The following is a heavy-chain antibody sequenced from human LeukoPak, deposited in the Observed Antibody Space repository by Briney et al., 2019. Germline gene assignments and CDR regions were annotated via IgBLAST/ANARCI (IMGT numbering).Heavy chain of an antibody. CDR1: GGSFSGYY. D-gene: IGHD6-13*01. CDR3: ARGGKYSSSWYRTGGDAFDI. Sequence: SETLSLTCAVYGGSFSGYYWSWIRQPPGKGLEWIGEINHSGSTNYNPSLKSRVTISVDTSKNQFSLKLSSVTAADTAVYYCARGGKYSSSWYRTGGDAFDIRGQGTMVTVSS. V-gene: IGHV4-34*01. CDR2: INHSGST. J-gene: IGHJ3*02.